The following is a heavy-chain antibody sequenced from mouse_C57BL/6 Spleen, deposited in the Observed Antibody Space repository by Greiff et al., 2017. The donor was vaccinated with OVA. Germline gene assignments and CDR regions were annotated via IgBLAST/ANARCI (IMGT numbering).Heavy chain of an antibody. D-gene: IGHD1-1*01. J-gene: IGHJ2*01. CDR2: IDPEDGET. Sequence: VQLKQSGAELVKPGASVKLSCTASGFNITDYYMHWVKQRPEQGLEWIGRIDPEDGETKYAPKFQGKATITADTSSNTAYLQLSSLTSEDTAVDYCARTNYYGSCHLDYWGQGTTLTVSS. CDR1: GFNITDYY. CDR3: ARTNYYGSCHLDY. V-gene: IGHV14-2*01.